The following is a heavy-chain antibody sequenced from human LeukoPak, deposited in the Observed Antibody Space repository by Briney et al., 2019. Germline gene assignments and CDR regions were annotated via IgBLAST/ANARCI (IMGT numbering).Heavy chain of an antibody. CDR3: ARHPSRLATSAFY. V-gene: IGHV4-38-2*01. CDR2: IYYSGST. CDR1: GYSISSGYY. D-gene: IGHD3-10*01. J-gene: IGHJ4*02. Sequence: PSETLSLTCAVSGYSISSGYYWGWIRQPPGKGLEWIGSIYYSGSTYYNPSLKSRVTISIDTSKNQFSLKLSSVTAADTAVYYCARHPSRLATSAFYWGQGTLVAVSS.